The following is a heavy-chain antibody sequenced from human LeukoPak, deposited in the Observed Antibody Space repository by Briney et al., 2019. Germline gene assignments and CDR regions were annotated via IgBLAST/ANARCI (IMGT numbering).Heavy chain of an antibody. CDR3: ARKYPDHWFDP. Sequence: SETLSLTCTVSGGSISSGNYYWSWIRQPPGKGLEWIGYIFYLGNTYYTPSLKSRVTISVDTSKNQFPLKLSSVTAADTAVYYCARKYPDHWFDPWGQGTLVTVSS. D-gene: IGHD6-6*01. V-gene: IGHV4-30-4*01. CDR2: IFYLGNT. J-gene: IGHJ5*02. CDR1: GGSISSGNYY.